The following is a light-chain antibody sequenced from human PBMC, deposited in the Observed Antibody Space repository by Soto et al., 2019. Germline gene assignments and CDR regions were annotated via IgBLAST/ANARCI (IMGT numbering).Light chain of an antibody. CDR3: YSYAGSYTFV. CDR1: SSDVGGYNY. J-gene: IGLJ1*01. CDR2: DVK. Sequence: QSVLTQPRSVSGSPGQSVTISCTGTSSDVGGYNYVTWYQQHPGRAPKVMIYDVKTRPSGVPDRFSGSKSGNTASLTISELQAEAEADYYCYSYAGSYTFVFGTGTKVTVL. V-gene: IGLV2-11*01.